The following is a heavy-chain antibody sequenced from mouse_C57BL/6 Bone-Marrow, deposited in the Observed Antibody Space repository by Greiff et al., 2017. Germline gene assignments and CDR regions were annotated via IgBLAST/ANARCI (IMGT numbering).Heavy chain of an antibody. CDR3: ARHEGLRRFAY. CDR2: ISSGGSYT. D-gene: IGHD2-4*01. V-gene: IGHV5-6*01. Sequence: EVKLMESGGDLVKPGGSLKLSCAASGFTFSSYGMSWVRQTPDKRLAWVATISSGGSYTYYPDSVKGRFTISRDNAKKTLYLQMSSLKSEDTAMYYCARHEGLRRFAYWGQGTLVTVSA. J-gene: IGHJ3*01. CDR1: GFTFSSYG.